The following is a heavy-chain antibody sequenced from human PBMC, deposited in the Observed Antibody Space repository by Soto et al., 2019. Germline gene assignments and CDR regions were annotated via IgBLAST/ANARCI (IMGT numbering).Heavy chain of an antibody. D-gene: IGHD1-1*01. J-gene: IGHJ5*02. CDR1: GGSISSGGYS. CDR2: IYHSGST. V-gene: IGHV4-30-2*01. Sequence: SETLCLTCAVSGGSISSGGYSWSWIRQPPGKGLEWIGYIYHSGSTYYNPSLKSRVMMSVDTSKKQFSLKLRSVTAVDTAVYYCVRDGTKTLRDWFDPWGQGISVTVSS. CDR3: VRDGTKTLRDWFDP.